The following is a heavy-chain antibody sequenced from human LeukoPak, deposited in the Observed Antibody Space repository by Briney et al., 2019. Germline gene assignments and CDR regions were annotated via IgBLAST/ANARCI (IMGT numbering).Heavy chain of an antibody. Sequence: SVKVSCKVSGGTFSSYAISWVRQAPGQGLEWMGRIIPIFGTANYAQKFQGRVTITTDESTSTAYMELSSLRSEDTAVYYCARETTCTNGVCSHFDYWGQGTLVTVSS. CDR1: GGTFSSYA. J-gene: IGHJ4*02. D-gene: IGHD2-8*01. CDR2: IIPIFGTA. V-gene: IGHV1-69*05. CDR3: ARETTCTNGVCSHFDY.